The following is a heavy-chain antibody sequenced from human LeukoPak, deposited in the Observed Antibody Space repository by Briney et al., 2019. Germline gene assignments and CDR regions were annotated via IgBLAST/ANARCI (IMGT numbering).Heavy chain of an antibody. J-gene: IGHJ2*01. CDR1: GFTFSTYA. V-gene: IGHV3-23*01. D-gene: IGHD3-16*01. Sequence: GGSLRLSCAASGFTFSTYAMAWVRQSPRKGLEWVSTISGRAGSVYYADFVKGRFTVSRDNSKNTLSLQMNTLRADDTAVYYCARLKLGAYFDLWGRGTLVTVSS. CDR2: ISGRAGSV. CDR3: ARLKLGAYFDL.